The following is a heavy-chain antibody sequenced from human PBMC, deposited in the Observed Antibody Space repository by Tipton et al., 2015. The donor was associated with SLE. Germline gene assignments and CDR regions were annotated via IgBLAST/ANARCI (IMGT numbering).Heavy chain of an antibody. Sequence: SLRLSCAASGFTFSSYEMNWVRQAPGKGLEWVSYISSSGSTIYYADPVKGRFTISRDNAKNSLYLQMNSLRAEDTAVYYCARVGWQPRAFDIWGQGTMVTVSS. CDR1: GFTFSSYE. J-gene: IGHJ3*02. CDR3: ARVGWQPRAFDI. V-gene: IGHV3-48*03. CDR2: ISSSGSTI. D-gene: IGHD6-19*01.